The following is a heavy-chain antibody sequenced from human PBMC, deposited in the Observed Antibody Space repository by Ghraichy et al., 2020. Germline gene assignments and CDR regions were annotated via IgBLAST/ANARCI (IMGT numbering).Heavy chain of an antibody. J-gene: IGHJ6*02. Sequence: GGSLRLSCAASGFTFSSYGMHWVRQAPGKGLEWVAVISYDGSNKYYADSVKGRFTISRDNSKNTLYLQMNSLRAEDTAVYYCAKDFLDDEWELTHHGMDVWGQGTTVTVSS. CDR3: AKDFLDDEWELTHHGMDV. D-gene: IGHD1-26*01. V-gene: IGHV3-30*18. CDR1: GFTFSSYG. CDR2: ISYDGSNK.